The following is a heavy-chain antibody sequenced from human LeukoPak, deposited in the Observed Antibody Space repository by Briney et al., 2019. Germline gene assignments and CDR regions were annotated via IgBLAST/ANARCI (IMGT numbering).Heavy chain of an antibody. V-gene: IGHV1-69*01. Sequence: SVNVSCKASGGTFSSYAISWVRQAPGQGLEWMGGIIPIFGTANYAQKFQGRVTITADESTSTAYMELSSLRSEDTAVYYCADGYSYGYGRFDYWGQGTLVTVSS. CDR3: ADGYSYGYGRFDY. CDR2: IIPIFGTA. CDR1: GGTFSSYA. D-gene: IGHD5-18*01. J-gene: IGHJ4*02.